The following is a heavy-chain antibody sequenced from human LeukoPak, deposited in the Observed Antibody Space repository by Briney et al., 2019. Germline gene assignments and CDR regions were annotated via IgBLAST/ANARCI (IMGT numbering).Heavy chain of an antibody. D-gene: IGHD3-10*01. Sequence: GGSLRLSCAASGFTFSSYSMNWVRQAPGKGLEWVSSISSSSSYIYYADSVKGRFTISRDNAKNSLYLQMNSLRAEDTAMYYCARIWFGEFDYWGQGTLVTVSS. V-gene: IGHV3-21*01. CDR3: ARIWFGEFDY. CDR1: GFTFSSYS. J-gene: IGHJ4*02. CDR2: ISSSSSYI.